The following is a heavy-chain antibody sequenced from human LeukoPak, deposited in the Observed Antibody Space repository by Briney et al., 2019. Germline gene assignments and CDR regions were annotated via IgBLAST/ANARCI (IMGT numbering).Heavy chain of an antibody. Sequence: GGSLRLSCAASGFTFSSYSMNWVRQAPGKGLEWVANIKPGGSEKYYVDSVKGRFTISRDNSKNTLYLQMNSLRAEDTAVYYCAKDTSGYSSGWFSFSLGYWGQGTLVTVSS. V-gene: IGHV3-7*03. D-gene: IGHD6-19*01. J-gene: IGHJ4*02. CDR2: IKPGGSEK. CDR3: AKDTSGYSSGWFSFSLGY. CDR1: GFTFSSYS.